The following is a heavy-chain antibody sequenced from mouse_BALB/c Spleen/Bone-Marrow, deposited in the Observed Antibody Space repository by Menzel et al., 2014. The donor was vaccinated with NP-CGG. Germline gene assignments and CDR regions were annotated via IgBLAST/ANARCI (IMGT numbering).Heavy chain of an antibody. V-gene: IGHV1-7*01. CDR3: ARNYDYDGGYCAMDY. J-gene: IGHJ4*01. Sequence: VKLMESGAQVAKPGASVKMSCKAPGYTFTSYWMHWVKQRPGQGLEWNGYINPITGYTEYNQKFKDKATLTADKSSSTAYMQLSSLTSEDSAVYYCARNYDYDGGYCAMDYWGQGTSVTVSS. CDR1: GYTFTSYW. D-gene: IGHD2-4*01. CDR2: INPITGYT.